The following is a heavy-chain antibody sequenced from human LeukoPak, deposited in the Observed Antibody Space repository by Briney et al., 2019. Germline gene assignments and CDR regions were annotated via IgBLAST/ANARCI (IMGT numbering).Heavy chain of an antibody. J-gene: IGHJ4*02. CDR2: ISYDGNNE. D-gene: IGHD2-2*01. V-gene: IGHV3-30*18. CDR3: AKDRAIYCSSRSCYGGVFDY. Sequence: GGSLRLSCAASGFTFSSYGMHWVRQAPGKGLEWVAFISYDGNNEYYADSVKGRFTISRDNFKNTLDLQMNSLRAEDTAVYYCAKDRAIYCSSRSCYGGVFDYWGQGTLVTVSS. CDR1: GFTFSSYG.